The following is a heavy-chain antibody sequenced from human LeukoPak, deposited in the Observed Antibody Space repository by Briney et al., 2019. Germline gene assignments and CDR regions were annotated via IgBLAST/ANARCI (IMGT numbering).Heavy chain of an antibody. CDR3: AKDRGLPDFYYYYGMDV. J-gene: IGHJ6*02. V-gene: IGHV3-23*01. CDR2: ISGSGGST. D-gene: IGHD3-10*01. CDR1: GFTFSSYA. Sequence: PGGSLRLSCAASGFTFSSYAMSWVRQAPGKGLEWVSAISGSGGSTYYADSVKGRFTISRDNSKNTLYLQMNSLRAEDTAVYYCAKDRGLPDFYYYYGMDVWGQGTTVTVSS.